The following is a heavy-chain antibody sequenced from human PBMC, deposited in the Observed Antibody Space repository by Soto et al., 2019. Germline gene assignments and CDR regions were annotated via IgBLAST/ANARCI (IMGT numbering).Heavy chain of an antibody. Sequence: QVRLVESGGGVVQPGTPLRLSCAASGFTFSDYVIHWVRQAAGKGLEWVASMTYDGATEYYADSVKGRFTMSRDNSKRALSLQMNSLRPDDTAVYYCARVRLSIAVNDALDVWGQGTTVTVSS. J-gene: IGHJ3*01. CDR1: GFTFSDYV. CDR3: ARVRLSIAVNDALDV. CDR2: MTYDGATE. D-gene: IGHD3-3*02. V-gene: IGHV3-30*14.